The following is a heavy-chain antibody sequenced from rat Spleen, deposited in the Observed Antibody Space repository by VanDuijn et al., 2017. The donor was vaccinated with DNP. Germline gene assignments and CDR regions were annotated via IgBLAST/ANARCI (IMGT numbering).Heavy chain of an antibody. Sequence: EVQLVESGGGLVQPGRSLKLSCAASGFTFSNYDMAWVRQAPGKGLEWVASIVPSSDNTYYLESVKGRFTISRDNAKNTVYLQMNSLRSEDTATYYCSRVDRDSYAHDYWGQGVMVTVS. D-gene: IGHD1-12*01. CDR2: IVPSSDNT. J-gene: IGHJ2*01. V-gene: IGHV5S13*01. CDR1: GFTFSNYD. CDR3: SRVDRDSYAHDY.